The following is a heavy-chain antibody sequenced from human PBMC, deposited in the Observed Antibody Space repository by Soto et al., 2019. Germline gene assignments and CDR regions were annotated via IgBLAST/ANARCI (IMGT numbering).Heavy chain of an antibody. V-gene: IGHV1-18*01. J-gene: IGHJ6*02. Sequence: GASVKVSCKASGYNFVKYGITWVRQAPGQGLEWLGWISPYNGNTKYAQKIQGRVIMTTDTSTTTAYLELLSLTSDDTAVYYCARDLPMTTVTTYYYYYYGMDVWGQGTTVPVSS. CDR2: ISPYNGNT. CDR3: ARDLPMTTVTTYYYYYYGMDV. D-gene: IGHD4-17*01. CDR1: GYNFVKYG.